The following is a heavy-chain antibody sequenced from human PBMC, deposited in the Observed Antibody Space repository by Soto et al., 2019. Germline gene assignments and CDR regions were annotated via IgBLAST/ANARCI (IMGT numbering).Heavy chain of an antibody. CDR2: IKSKTDGGTI. D-gene: IGHD3-3*01. CDR3: TTGRLETIFGVVSKY. CDR1: GFTFTNAW. J-gene: IGHJ4*02. V-gene: IGHV3-15*01. Sequence: LRLSCAASGFTFTNAWVSWVRQAPGKGLEWVGRIKSKTDGGTIDYAAPVKGRFTISRDDSKNTLYLQMNSLKTEDTAVYYCTTGRLETIFGVVSKYWGQGALVTVSS.